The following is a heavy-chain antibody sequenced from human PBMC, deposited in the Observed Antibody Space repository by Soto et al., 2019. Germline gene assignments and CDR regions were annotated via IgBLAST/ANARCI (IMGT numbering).Heavy chain of an antibody. D-gene: IGHD3-10*02. CDR3: NVQGAAGTSNHFDY. V-gene: IGHV1-69*01. CDR2: IIPIFGTA. Sequence: QVQLVQSGAEVKKPGSSVKVSCKASGGTFSSYAISWVRQAPGQGLEWMGGIIPIFGTANYAQKFQGRVTIAADESTSTAYMELSSLRSEDTAVYYCNVQGAAGTSNHFDYWGQGTLVTVSS. J-gene: IGHJ4*02. CDR1: GGTFSSYA.